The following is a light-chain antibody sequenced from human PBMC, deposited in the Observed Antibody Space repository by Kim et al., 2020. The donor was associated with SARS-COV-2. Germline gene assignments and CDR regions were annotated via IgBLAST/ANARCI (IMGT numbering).Light chain of an antibody. Sequence: SYELTQPPSVSVSPGQTASITCSGDKLGDKYACWYQQKPGQSPVLVIYQDNKRPSGIPERFSGSNSGNTATLTISGTPAMDEADYYCQAWDSSTGVFGTG. J-gene: IGLJ1*01. CDR2: QDN. V-gene: IGLV3-1*01. CDR1: KLGDKY. CDR3: QAWDSSTGV.